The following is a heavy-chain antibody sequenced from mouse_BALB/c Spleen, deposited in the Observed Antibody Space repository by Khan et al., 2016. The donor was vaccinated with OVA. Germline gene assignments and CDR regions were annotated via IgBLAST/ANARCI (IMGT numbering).Heavy chain of an antibody. CDR3: ARNPFAY. CDR2: IDPYDSET. J-gene: IGHJ3*01. CDR1: GYTFTSYW. V-gene: IGHV1-59*01. Sequence: QVRLQQSGAELVRPGASVKLSCEASGYTFTSYWMNWFKQSPEQGLEWIGRIDPYDSETHYNQNFKDKAILTVDTSSSTAYMQLSSLTSEDSAVYYGARNPFAYWGQGTLVTVSA.